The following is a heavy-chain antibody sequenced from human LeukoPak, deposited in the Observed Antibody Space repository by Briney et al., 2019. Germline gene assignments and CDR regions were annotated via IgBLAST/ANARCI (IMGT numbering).Heavy chain of an antibody. Sequence: GGSLRLACATSGFTFSSYTMTWVRQAPGKGLEYVSGIGSSAGSTTYADSVKGRFTISRDNSKNTLYLQMNSLRVEDTAVYYCAKAPNLDRGCWGQGTLVTVSS. CDR3: AKAPNLDRGC. J-gene: IGHJ4*02. V-gene: IGHV3-23*01. CDR1: GFTFSSYT. D-gene: IGHD3-10*01. CDR2: IGSSAGST.